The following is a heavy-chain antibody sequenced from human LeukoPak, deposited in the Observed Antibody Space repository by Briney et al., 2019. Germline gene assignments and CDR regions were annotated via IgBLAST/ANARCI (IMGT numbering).Heavy chain of an antibody. CDR3: ATTRRSGYVIFDF. V-gene: IGHV1-18*01. CDR1: GYTFTSYG. D-gene: IGHD6-25*01. Sequence: GASVKVSCKASGYTFTSYGISWVRQAPGQGLEWMGWISTYNGNTNYAQNLQGRVTMTTDTSTSSAYMELRSLRSDDTAVYYCATTRRSGYVIFDFWGQGTLVTVSS. CDR2: ISTYNGNT. J-gene: IGHJ4*02.